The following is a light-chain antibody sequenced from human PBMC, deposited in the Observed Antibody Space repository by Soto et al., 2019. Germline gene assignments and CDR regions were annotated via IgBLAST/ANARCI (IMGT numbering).Light chain of an antibody. Sequence: TQSPSSLSASVGDRVTITCRASQGISNYLAWYQQKPGQAPRLLIYGASIRATGIPDRFSGSGSETDFTLTISRLEPEDFALYYCQQYGSSAPITFGQGTRLEIK. V-gene: IGKV3-20*01. CDR3: QQYGSSAPIT. J-gene: IGKJ5*01. CDR1: QGISNY. CDR2: GAS.